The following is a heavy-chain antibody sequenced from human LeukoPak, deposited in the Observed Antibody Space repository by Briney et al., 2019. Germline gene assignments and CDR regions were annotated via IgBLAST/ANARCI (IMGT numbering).Heavy chain of an antibody. Sequence: GGSLRLSCAASGFTFSSYSMNWFRQAPGKGLEWVSSISSSSSYIYYADSVKGRFTISRDNAKNSLYLQMNSLRAEDKAVYYCATYYYDSSGFIEYFQNWGQGTLVTVSS. D-gene: IGHD3-22*01. CDR3: ATYYYDSSGFIEYFQN. J-gene: IGHJ1*01. CDR1: GFTFSSYS. V-gene: IGHV3-21*01. CDR2: ISSSSSYI.